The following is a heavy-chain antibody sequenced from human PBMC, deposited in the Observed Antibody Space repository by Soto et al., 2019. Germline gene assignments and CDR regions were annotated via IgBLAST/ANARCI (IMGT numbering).Heavy chain of an antibody. J-gene: IGHJ6*03. Sequence: GASVKVSCKASGYTFTSYYMHWVRQAPGQGLEWMGIINPSGGSTSYAQKFQGRVTMTRDTSTSTVYMELSSLRSEDTAVYYCAKSHYDFWGGSGYYMDVWGKGTTVPVSS. CDR3: AKSHYDFWGGSGYYMDV. D-gene: IGHD3-3*01. V-gene: IGHV1-46*03. CDR1: GYTFTSYY. CDR2: INPSGGST.